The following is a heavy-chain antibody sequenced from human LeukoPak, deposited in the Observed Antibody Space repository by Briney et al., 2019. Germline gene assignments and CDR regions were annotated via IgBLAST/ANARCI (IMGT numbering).Heavy chain of an antibody. Sequence: ASVKLSCKAFGYTFTGYWMHWGRQAPGQGPEGRGVISPSGGSTIYAQKFKGRVTLTRDMSTSTDYLELSSLRSEDTAVYYCARDNSVRDEAWWFNPWGQGTLVTVSS. CDR1: GYTFTGYW. J-gene: IGHJ5*02. D-gene: IGHD5-24*01. CDR3: ARDNSVRDEAWWFNP. CDR2: ISPSGGST. V-gene: IGHV1-46*01.